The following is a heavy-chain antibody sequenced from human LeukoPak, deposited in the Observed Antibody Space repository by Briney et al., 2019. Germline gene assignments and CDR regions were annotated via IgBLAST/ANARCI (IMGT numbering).Heavy chain of an antibody. CDR1: GLAFSGYG. J-gene: IGHJ4*02. CDR2: ISGSGGNT. D-gene: IGHD6-19*01. Sequence: GGSLRLSCAASGLAFSGYGMSWVRQAPGKGLEWVSTISGSGGNTHYADSVKGRFTISRDNSKSTLYLQMNSLKGEDTAMYYCAKDVSGLEFFDSWGQGTQVTVSS. V-gene: IGHV3-23*01. CDR3: AKDVSGLEFFDS.